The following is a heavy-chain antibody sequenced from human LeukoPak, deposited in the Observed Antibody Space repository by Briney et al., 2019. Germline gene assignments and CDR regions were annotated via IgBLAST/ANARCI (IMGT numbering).Heavy chain of an antibody. CDR3: ARGDYYYDNPELGY. J-gene: IGHJ4*02. CDR2: IYHSGST. D-gene: IGHD3-22*01. Sequence: PSETLSLTCAVSGGSISSSNWWSWVRQPPGKGLEWIGEIYHSGSTYYNPSLKSRVTISVDTSKNQFSLKLSSVTAADTAVYYCARGDYYYDNPELGYWGQGTLVTVSS. V-gene: IGHV4-4*02. CDR1: GGSISSSNW.